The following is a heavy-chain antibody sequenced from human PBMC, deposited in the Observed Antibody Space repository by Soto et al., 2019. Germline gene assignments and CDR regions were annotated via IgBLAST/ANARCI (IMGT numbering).Heavy chain of an antibody. J-gene: IGHJ4*02. Sequence: ASVKVSCKDSGYTFTTYDINWFQQDHGQVLEWMGWMNPYTGKAGYAQKFQGRVTMTRDNSISTAYMELSSLRSEETAVYYCARRKEGSGRDYFAYWSRGTLVTVSS. CDR1: GYTFTTYD. CDR3: ARRKEGSGRDYFAY. CDR2: MNPYTGKA. V-gene: IGHV1-8*01.